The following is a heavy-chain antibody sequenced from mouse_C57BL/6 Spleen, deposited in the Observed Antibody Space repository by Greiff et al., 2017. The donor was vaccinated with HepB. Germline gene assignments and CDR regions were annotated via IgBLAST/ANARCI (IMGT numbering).Heavy chain of an antibody. Sequence: VQLQQSGPELVKPGASVKISCKASGYAFSSSWMNWVKQRPGKGLEWIGRIYPGDGDTNYNGKFKGKATLTADKSSSTAYMQLSSLTSEDSAVYFCARNAGYYGYFDVWGTGTTVTVSS. D-gene: IGHD2-3*01. V-gene: IGHV1-82*01. J-gene: IGHJ1*03. CDR1: GYAFSSSW. CDR2: IYPGDGDT. CDR3: ARNAGYYGYFDV.